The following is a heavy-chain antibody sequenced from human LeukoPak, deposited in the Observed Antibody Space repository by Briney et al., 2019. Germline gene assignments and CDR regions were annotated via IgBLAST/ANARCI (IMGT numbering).Heavy chain of an antibody. CDR3: ARAEFGENGFDI. CDR2: IYPGDSDT. J-gene: IGHJ3*02. CDR1: GDSFTSYC. V-gene: IGHV5-51*01. Sequence: GESLKISCKGSGDSFTSYCSGWLGQMPGKGLEGMGIIYPGDSDTRYSPSFQGQVTISADKSISTAYLQWSSLKASHTAMYYCARAEFGENGFDIWGQGTMVTVSS. D-gene: IGHD3-10*01.